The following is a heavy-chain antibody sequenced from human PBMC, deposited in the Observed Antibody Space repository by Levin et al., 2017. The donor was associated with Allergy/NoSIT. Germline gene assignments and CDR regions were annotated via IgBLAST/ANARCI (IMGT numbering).Heavy chain of an antibody. CDR2: IYPGDSDT. V-gene: IGHV5-51*01. J-gene: IGHJ4*02. Sequence: GGSLRLSCKGSGYTFTTYWIAWVRQMPGKGLEWMGIIYPGDSDTRYSPSFQGQVTLSADKSISTAYLQWSSLKASDTAMYYCARQSGSGSSDFDYWGQGTRVTVSS. CDR3: ARQSGSGSSDFDY. CDR1: GYTFTTYW. D-gene: IGHD1-26*01.